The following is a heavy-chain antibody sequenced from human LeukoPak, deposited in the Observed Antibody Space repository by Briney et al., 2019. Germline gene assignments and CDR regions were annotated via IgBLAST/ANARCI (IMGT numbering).Heavy chain of an antibody. CDR2: IYYHGST. CDR3: ASHKGSYYFDY. CDR1: GGSISSSNYY. V-gene: IGHV4-39*01. Sequence: SETLSLTCTVSGGSISSSNYYWGWIRQPPGKGLEWIGTIYYHGSTYYNPSLKSRVTISVDTSKNQFSLKLSSVTAADTAVYYCASHKGSYYFDYWGQGTLVTVSS. J-gene: IGHJ4*02.